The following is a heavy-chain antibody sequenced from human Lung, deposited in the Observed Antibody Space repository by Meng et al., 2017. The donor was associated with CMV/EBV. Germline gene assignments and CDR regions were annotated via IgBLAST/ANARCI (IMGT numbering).Heavy chain of an antibody. CDR2: INSDGSST. D-gene: IGHD1-1*01. Sequence: GGSXRLXXAASGFTFSSYWMHWVRQVPGKGLVWVARINSDGSSTSYADSVKGRFTISRDNARNTLYLQMNSLRGEDTAVYFCVRDGDHWNFDYWGQGTLVXVSS. CDR1: GFTFSSYW. V-gene: IGHV3-74*01. CDR3: VRDGDHWNFDY. J-gene: IGHJ4*02.